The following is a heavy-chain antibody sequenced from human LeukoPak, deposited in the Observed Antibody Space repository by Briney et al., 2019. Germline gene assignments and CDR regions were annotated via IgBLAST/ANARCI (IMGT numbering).Heavy chain of an antibody. Sequence: GGSLRLSCAASGFTFSDYSMNWVRQAPGKGLEWVSFISSSSSNIYYADSVKGRFTISRDNAKNSVYLQMSSLRAEDTAVYYCARAHYSSSWYGDYWGQGTLVTVSS. CDR1: GFTFSDYS. D-gene: IGHD6-13*01. V-gene: IGHV3-21*01. J-gene: IGHJ4*02. CDR3: ARAHYSSSWYGDY. CDR2: ISSSSSNI.